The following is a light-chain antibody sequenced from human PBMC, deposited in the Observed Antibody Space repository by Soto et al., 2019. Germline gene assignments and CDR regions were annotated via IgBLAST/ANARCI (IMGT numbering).Light chain of an antibody. CDR3: QQYEIWSLFS. CDR2: ATS. V-gene: IGKV3-15*01. Sequence: EIVMTQSPDTVSVSPGETATLSCRANQRVGVSVAWYQQKPGQAPRLLISATSSRAAGVPARFSGSGSGTEFTLTISSLQSEDFAVYYCQQYEIWSLFSFGQGTKLEIK. CDR1: QRVGVS. J-gene: IGKJ2*01.